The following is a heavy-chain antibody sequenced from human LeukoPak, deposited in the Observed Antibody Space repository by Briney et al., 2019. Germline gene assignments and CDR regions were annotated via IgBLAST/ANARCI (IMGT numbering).Heavy chain of an antibody. V-gene: IGHV3-64D*09. D-gene: IGHD3-10*01. Sequence: GGSLRLSCSASGFTFSSSAMQWVRQAPGKRLEYASAITSNGGSTYYADSVRGRFTISRDNSKNTVYLQMSSLRVEDTAMYSCVKVGYGSGMDYWGQGTLVTVSS. CDR2: ITSNGGST. CDR3: VKVGYGSGMDY. J-gene: IGHJ4*02. CDR1: GFTFSSSA.